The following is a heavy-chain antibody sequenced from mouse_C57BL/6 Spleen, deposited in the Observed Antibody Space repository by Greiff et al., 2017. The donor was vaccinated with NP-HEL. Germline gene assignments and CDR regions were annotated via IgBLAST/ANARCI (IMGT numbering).Heavy chain of an antibody. CDR1: GFTFSSYA. V-gene: IGHV5-4*03. Sequence: DVMLVESGGGLVKPGGSLKLSCAASGFTFSSYAMSWVRQTPEKRLEWVATISDGGSYTYYPDNVKGRFTISRDNAKNNLYLQMSHLKSEDTAMYYCAGYWYCDVWGTRTTVTVSS. CDR3: AGYWYCDV. CDR2: ISDGGSYT. J-gene: IGHJ1*03.